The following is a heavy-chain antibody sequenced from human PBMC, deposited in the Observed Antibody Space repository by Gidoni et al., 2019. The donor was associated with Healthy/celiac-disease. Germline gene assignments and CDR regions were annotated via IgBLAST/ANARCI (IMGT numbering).Heavy chain of an antibody. CDR2: IYSSGST. CDR3: ARQVRMRGTTYNWFDP. D-gene: IGHD3-16*01. Sequence: QLQLQESGPGLVKPSGTLSLTCTVSGGSISSSSYYWGWIRQPPGKGLEWIGSIYSSGSTYYNPSLKSRVTISVDTSKNQFSLKLSSVTAADTAVYYCARQVRMRGTTYNWFDPWGQGTLVTVSS. V-gene: IGHV4-39*01. CDR1: GGSISSSSYY. J-gene: IGHJ5*02.